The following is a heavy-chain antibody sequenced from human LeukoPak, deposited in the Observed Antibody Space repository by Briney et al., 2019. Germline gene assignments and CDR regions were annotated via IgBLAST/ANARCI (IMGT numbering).Heavy chain of an antibody. J-gene: IGHJ4*02. CDR1: GGSISSGGYS. V-gene: IGHV4-30-2*01. D-gene: IGHD5-12*01. CDR3: ARSVDGVLNDY. Sequence: SETLSLACAVSGGSISSGGYSCSWIRQPPGKGLEWIGYIYHSGSTYYNPSLKSRVTISVDRSKNQFSLKLGSVTAADTAVYYCARSVDGVLNDYWGQGTLVTVSS. CDR2: IYHSGST.